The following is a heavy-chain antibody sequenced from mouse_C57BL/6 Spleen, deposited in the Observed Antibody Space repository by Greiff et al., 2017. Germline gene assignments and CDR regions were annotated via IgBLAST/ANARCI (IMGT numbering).Heavy chain of an antibody. V-gene: IGHV5-16*01. Sequence: EVKLVESEGGLVQPGSSMKLSCTASGFTFSDYYMAWVRQVPEKGLEWVANINYDGSSTDYLDSLKSRFIISRDNAKNILYLQMSSLKSEDTATYYCARADYYAMDYWGQGTSVTVSS. CDR3: ARADYYAMDY. CDR1: GFTFSDYY. CDR2: INYDGSST. J-gene: IGHJ4*01.